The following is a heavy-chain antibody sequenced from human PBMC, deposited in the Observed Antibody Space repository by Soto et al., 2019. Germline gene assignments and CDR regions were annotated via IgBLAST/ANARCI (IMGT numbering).Heavy chain of an antibody. CDR2: NSAYHGNT. D-gene: IGHD6-6*01. Sequence: ASVKVSCKASGYTFPSYGISWVRQAAAQGLEWMGWNSAYHGNTNYAQKLQGRVTMTTDTSTSTAYMELRSLRSDDTAVYYCARYRIVEYCSSSGMYEYYYGMDVWGQGTTVTGSS. CDR1: GYTFPSYG. CDR3: ARYRIVEYCSSSGMYEYYYGMDV. V-gene: IGHV1-18*01. J-gene: IGHJ6*02.